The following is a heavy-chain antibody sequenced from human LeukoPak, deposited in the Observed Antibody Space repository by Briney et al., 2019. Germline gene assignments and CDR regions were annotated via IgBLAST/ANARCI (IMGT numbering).Heavy chain of an antibody. CDR2: IKQDGSEK. D-gene: IGHD1-14*01. V-gene: IGHV3-7*01. CDR1: GFTFSSYW. CDR3: ARVNRAYFDY. Sequence: PGGSLTLSCAASGFTFSSYWMSWVRQPPGKGLEWVANIKQDGSEKYYVDSVKGRLTISRDNAKNSLYLQMNRLRAEDTAVYYCARVNRAYFDYWGQGTLVTVSS. J-gene: IGHJ4*02.